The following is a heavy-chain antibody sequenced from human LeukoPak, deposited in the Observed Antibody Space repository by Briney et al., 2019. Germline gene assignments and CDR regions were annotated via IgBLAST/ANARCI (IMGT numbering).Heavy chain of an antibody. D-gene: IGHD2-2*01. CDR3: ARGRDQNDY. V-gene: IGHV4-34*01. Sequence: PSETLSLTCAVYGGPFSGYYWSWIRQPPGKGLEWIGEINHSGSTNYNPSLKSRVTISVDTSKNQFSLKLSSVTAADTAVYYCARGRDQNDYWGQGTLVTVSS. CDR2: INHSGST. CDR1: GGPFSGYY. J-gene: IGHJ4*02.